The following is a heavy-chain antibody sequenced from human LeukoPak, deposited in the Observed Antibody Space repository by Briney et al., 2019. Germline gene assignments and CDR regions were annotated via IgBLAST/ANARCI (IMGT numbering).Heavy chain of an antibody. D-gene: IGHD6-19*01. Sequence: GASVKVSCKASGYTFTDYALHWVRQAPGQSLEWMGWITTGRGDTQYSQAFQRRITITRDKSASTVSMDQSALRSEDTAVYYCARGGKQWRGGNYFDSWGQGTLVAVSS. V-gene: IGHV1-3*03. CDR2: ITTGRGDT. CDR3: ARGGKQWRGGNYFDS. J-gene: IGHJ4*02. CDR1: GYTFTDYA.